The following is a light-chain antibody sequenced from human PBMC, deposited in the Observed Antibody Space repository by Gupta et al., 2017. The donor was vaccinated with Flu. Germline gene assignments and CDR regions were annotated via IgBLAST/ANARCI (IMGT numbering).Light chain of an antibody. CDR2: GGS. J-gene: IGKJ4*01. CDR1: QSLRHSNSYNY. CDR3: KQYLETPLT. V-gene: IGKV2-28*01. Sequence: DIVMIQSALSLPVTAGEPASISCRPSQSLRHSNSYNYLDWYLQKPGQSPQLLIYGGSNRAAGVPDRFSGSASGTDFTLKISRVEAEDVGVYYCKQYLETPLTFGGGTKVEIK.